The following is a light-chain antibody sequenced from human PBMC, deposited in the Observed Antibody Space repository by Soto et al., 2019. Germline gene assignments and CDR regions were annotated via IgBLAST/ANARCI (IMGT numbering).Light chain of an antibody. J-gene: IGLJ1*01. CDR3: SSYTITSRV. CDR1: SSDVGAYNY. CDR2: DVS. Sequence: ALTQPASVSGSPGQSITISCTGTSSDVGAYNYVSWYQQHPGKAPRLMIYDVSTRPSGVSDRFSGSKSGNTASLTISGLQAEDDADYYCSSYTITSRVFGTGTKLTVL. V-gene: IGLV2-14*01.